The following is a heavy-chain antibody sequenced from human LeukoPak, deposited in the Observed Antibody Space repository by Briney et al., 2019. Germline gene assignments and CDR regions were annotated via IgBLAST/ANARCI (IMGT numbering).Heavy chain of an antibody. CDR3: ARVSRTVVTHKAAAFDI. Sequence: ASVKVSRKASGYTFTSYYMHWVRQAPGQGLEWMGIINPSGGSTSYAQKFQGRVTMTRDTSTSTVYMELSSLRSEDTAVYYCARVSRTVVTHKAAAFDIWGQGTMVTVSS. V-gene: IGHV1-46*01. J-gene: IGHJ3*02. D-gene: IGHD4-23*01. CDR1: GYTFTSYY. CDR2: INPSGGST.